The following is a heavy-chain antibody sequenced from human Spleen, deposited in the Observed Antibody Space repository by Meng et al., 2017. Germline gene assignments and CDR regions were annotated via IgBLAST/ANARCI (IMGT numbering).Heavy chain of an antibody. CDR2: INRVGNTK. J-gene: IGHJ4*02. CDR3: ARVLAAAGTIFDY. V-gene: IGHV3-48*03. D-gene: IGHD6-13*01. Sequence: GGSLRLSCVASGFTFSSFEMNWVRQAPGKGLEWISYINRVGNTKFYADSVKGRFTVSRDNAKSSLYMEMNNLTAEDTAVYYCARVLAAAGTIFDYWGQGTLVTVSS. CDR1: GFTFSSFE.